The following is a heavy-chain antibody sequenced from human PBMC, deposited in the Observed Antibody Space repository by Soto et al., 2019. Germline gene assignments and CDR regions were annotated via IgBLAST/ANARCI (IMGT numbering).Heavy chain of an antibody. CDR3: NLNYYDSSGYPDY. CDR2: INHSGIT. D-gene: IGHD3-22*01. CDR1: GESFSGYY. Sequence: QVQLQQWGTGLLKPSETLSLTCGVYGESFSGYYWSWIRQPPGKGLEWIGEINHSGITNYNPSLKSRVTISVDRSKNQFSLKLSSVTAADTAVYYCNLNYYDSSGYPDYWGQGTLVTVSS. J-gene: IGHJ4*02. V-gene: IGHV4-34*01.